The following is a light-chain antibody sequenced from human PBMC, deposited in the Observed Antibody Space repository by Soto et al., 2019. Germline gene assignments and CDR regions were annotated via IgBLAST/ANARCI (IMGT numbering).Light chain of an antibody. J-gene: IGLJ1*01. CDR2: DVT. Sequence: QSALTQPASVSGSPGQSITISCTGTSSDVGGYNAVSWFQQHPGKAPKLLIYDVTSRPSGVSHRFSGPKSGDTASLTISGLQAEDEADYYCSSYTSSGAYAFGSGTKLTVL. CDR3: SSYTSSGAYA. CDR1: SSDVGGYNA. V-gene: IGLV2-14*03.